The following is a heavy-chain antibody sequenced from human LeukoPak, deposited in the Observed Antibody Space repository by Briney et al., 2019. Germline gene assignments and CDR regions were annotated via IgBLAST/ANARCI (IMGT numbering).Heavy chain of an antibody. CDR1: GFTFSSYA. D-gene: IGHD5-12*01. J-gene: IGHJ4*02. V-gene: IGHV3-30*04. CDR3: ARWSGYSGYDPAFDY. Sequence: GGSLRLSCAASGFTFSSYAMHWVRQAPGKGLEWVAVISYDGSNKYYADSVKGRFTISRDNSKNTLYLQMNSLRAEDTAVYYCARWSGYSGYDPAFDYWGQGTLVTVSS. CDR2: ISYDGSNK.